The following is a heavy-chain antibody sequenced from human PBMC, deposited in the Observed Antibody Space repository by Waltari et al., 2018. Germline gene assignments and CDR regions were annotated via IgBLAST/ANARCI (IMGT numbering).Heavy chain of an antibody. V-gene: IGHV4-34*01. CDR3: ARDRYDYVWGSYRYRILNYFDY. J-gene: IGHJ4*02. Sequence: QVQLQQWGAGLLKPSETLSLTCAVYGGSFSGYYWSWIRQPPGKGPEWIGEINHSGSTNYNPSLKSRVTISVDTSKNQFSLKLSSVTAADTAVYYCARDRYDYVWGSYRYRILNYFDYWGQGTLVTVSS. CDR1: GGSFSGYY. D-gene: IGHD3-16*02. CDR2: INHSGST.